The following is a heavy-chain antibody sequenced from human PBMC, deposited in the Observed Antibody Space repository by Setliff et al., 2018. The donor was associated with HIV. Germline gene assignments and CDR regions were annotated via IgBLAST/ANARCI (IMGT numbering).Heavy chain of an antibody. V-gene: IGHV3-7*05. D-gene: IGHD6-19*01. J-gene: IGHJ4*02. CDR3: ARDWEWRTSGWEARFDY. CDR1: GFTFSNSW. CDR2: IKQDGSQK. Sequence: GGSLRLSCAASGFTFSNSWMSWVRQAPGKGLEWVANIKQDGSQKYYVDSVKGRFTISRDNAKKSLYLQMNSLRAEDTAVYYCARDWEWRTSGWEARFDYWGQGTLVTVSS.